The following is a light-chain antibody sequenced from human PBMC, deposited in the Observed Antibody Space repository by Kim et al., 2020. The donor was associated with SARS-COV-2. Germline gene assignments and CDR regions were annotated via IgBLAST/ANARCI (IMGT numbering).Light chain of an antibody. V-gene: IGLV2-14*03. J-gene: IGLJ3*02. Sequence: QSALTQPASVSGSPGQSITISCTGTSSDVGDYNYVSWYQQHPGKAPKLMIYDVSYRPSVISNRFSGSKFGNTASLTISGLQAEDEADYYCCSYTSSNTLVFGGGTQLTVL. CDR1: SSDVGDYNY. CDR3: CSYTSSNTLV. CDR2: DVS.